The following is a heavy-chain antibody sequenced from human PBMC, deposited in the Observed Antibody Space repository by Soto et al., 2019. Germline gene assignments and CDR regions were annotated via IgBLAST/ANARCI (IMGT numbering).Heavy chain of an antibody. CDR1: GYTFTGYY. J-gene: IGHJ4*02. V-gene: IGHV1-2*02. CDR2: INPNSGGT. CDR3: ARDERYYDILTGYHSPLDY. D-gene: IGHD3-9*01. Sequence: ASVNVSCKASGYTFTGYYMHWVRQAPGQGLEWMGWINPNSGGTNYAQKFQGRVTMTRDTSISTAYMELSRLRSDDTAVYYCARDERYYDILTGYHSPLDYWGQGTLVTVSS.